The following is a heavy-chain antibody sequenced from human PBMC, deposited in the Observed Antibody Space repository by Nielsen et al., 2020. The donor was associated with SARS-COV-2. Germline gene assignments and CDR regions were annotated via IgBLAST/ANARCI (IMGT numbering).Heavy chain of an antibody. V-gene: IGHV3-9*01. CDR3: AKDMGLGYCSSTSCPIWAFDI. D-gene: IGHD2-2*01. J-gene: IGHJ3*02. CDR1: GFTLDDYA. Sequence: GGSLRSSCAAFGFTLDDYAMHWVRQAPGKGLEWFPGFSWNSGSIGYADSVKGRFTIPRDNAKTSLYLQMNSLRAEDTALYYCAKDMGLGYCSSTSCPIWAFDIWGQGTLVTVSS. CDR2: FSWNSGSI.